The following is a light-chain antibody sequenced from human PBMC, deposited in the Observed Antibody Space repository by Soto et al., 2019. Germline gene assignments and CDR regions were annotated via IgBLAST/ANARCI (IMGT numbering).Light chain of an antibody. J-gene: IGKJ5*01. CDR1: RSVRSY. CDR2: DAS. Sequence: EIVLTQSPATLSLSPGERATLSCRASRSVRSYLAWYQQEPGQAPRLLIYDASNRAAGIPARFSGSGSETDFTLAISTLEPEDFAVYYCQQRYAWPPITFGQGTRLEIK. CDR3: QQRYAWPPIT. V-gene: IGKV3-11*01.